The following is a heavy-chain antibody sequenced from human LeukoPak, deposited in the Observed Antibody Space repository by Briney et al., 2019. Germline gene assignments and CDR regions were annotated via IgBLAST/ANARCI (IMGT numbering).Heavy chain of an antibody. J-gene: IGHJ1*01. CDR1: GFTFNNYA. CDR2: IGAGGTYT. D-gene: IGHD2-21*02. V-gene: IGHV3-23*01. CDR3: ARGGDPVKYYAEYFQY. Sequence: PGGSLRLSCAASGFTFNNYAMNWVRQAPGEGLQWVSGIGAGGTYTYYADSVKGRFTISRDNSRNTVYLQMSSLRAEDTAVYYCARGGDPVKYYAEYFQYWGQGTLVTVSS.